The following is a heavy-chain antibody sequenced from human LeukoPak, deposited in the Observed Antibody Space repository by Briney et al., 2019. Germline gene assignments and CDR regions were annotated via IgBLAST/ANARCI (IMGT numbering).Heavy chain of an antibody. CDR2: IYPGDSDT. CDR1: GYSLTSYW. J-gene: IGHJ4*02. Sequence: GESLKISCKGSGYSLTSYWIGWVRQMPGKGLEWMGIIYPGDSDTRYSPSFQGQVTISADKSISTAYLQWSSLKASDTAMYYCARRGRGYFDWLSQFDYWGQGTLVTVSS. V-gene: IGHV5-51*01. CDR3: ARRGRGYFDWLSQFDY. D-gene: IGHD3-9*01.